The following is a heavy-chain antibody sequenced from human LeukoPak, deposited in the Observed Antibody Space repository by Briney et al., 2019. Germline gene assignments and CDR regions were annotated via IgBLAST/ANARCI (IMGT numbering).Heavy chain of an antibody. J-gene: IGHJ5*02. CDR2: IRSKANCYAT. CDR3: TRSPMTTWNWFDP. Sequence: GGSLRLSCAASGFTFSGSAMHWVRQASGKGLEWVGRIRSKANCYATAYAASVKGRFTISRDDSKNTAYLQMNSLKTEDTAVYYCTRSPMTTWNWFDPWGQGTLVTVSS. CDR1: GFTFSGSA. D-gene: IGHD4-11*01. V-gene: IGHV3-73*01.